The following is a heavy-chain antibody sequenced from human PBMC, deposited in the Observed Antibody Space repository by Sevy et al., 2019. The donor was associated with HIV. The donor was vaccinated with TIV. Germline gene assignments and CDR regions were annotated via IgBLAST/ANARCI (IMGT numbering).Heavy chain of an antibody. J-gene: IGHJ3*02. V-gene: IGHV1-18*01. Sequence: ASVKVSCKASGYTFTSYGISWVRQAPGQGLEWMGWISAYNGNTNYAQKLQGRVTMTTDTSTGTAYMELRSLRSDDTAVYYCARAPPAYDSSGYYDAFDIWGQGTMVTVSS. CDR2: ISAYNGNT. CDR3: ARAPPAYDSSGYYDAFDI. CDR1: GYTFTSYG. D-gene: IGHD3-22*01.